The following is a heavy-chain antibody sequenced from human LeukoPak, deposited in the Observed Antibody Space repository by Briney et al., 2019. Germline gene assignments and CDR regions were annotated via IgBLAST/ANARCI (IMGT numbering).Heavy chain of an antibody. Sequence: SETLSLTCAVYGGSFSGHYWTWIRQPPGKGLEWIGESTHSGSTNYNPSLKSRVTISVDTSTNQFSLKLTSVSAADTAVYHCARGRTGAAALDFWGPGTLVTVSS. CDR2: STHSGST. V-gene: IGHV4-34*01. CDR1: GGSFSGHY. CDR3: ARGRTGAAALDF. J-gene: IGHJ4*02. D-gene: IGHD2-2*01.